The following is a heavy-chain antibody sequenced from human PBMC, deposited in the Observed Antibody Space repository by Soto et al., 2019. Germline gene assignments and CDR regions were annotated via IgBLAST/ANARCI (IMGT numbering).Heavy chain of an antibody. Sequence: PVGSLRLSCVASGFTFSSYGIHWVRQAPGKGLEWVAVISSDGNTKYYADSVKGRFTISRDNSKNTLYLQMDSLRPEDTAVYYCAKEVAVAGDFDYWGLGTLVTVSS. J-gene: IGHJ4*01. CDR3: AKEVAVAGDFDY. D-gene: IGHD6-19*01. CDR2: ISSDGNTK. V-gene: IGHV3-30*18. CDR1: GFTFSSYG.